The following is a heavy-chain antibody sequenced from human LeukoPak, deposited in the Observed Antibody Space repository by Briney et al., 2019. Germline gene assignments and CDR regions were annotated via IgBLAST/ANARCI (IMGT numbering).Heavy chain of an antibody. D-gene: IGHD6-19*01. V-gene: IGHV4-4*07. J-gene: IGHJ6*02. Sequence: SETLSLTCTVSGGSISSYYWSWIRQPAGKGLEWIGRIYTSGSTNYNPSLKSRVTMSVDTSKNQFSLKLSSVTAADTAVYYCARDDLFLVAGYYYYYYGMDVWGQGTTVTVSS. CDR2: IYTSGST. CDR1: GGSISSYY. CDR3: ARDDLFLVAGYYYYYYGMDV.